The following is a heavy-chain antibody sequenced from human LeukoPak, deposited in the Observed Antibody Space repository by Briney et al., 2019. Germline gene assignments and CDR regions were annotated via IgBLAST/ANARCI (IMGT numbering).Heavy chain of an antibody. V-gene: IGHV1-69*04. CDR1: GYTFTSYA. Sequence: GASVKVSCKASGYTFTSYAISWVRQAPGQGLEWMGRIIPILGIANYAQKFQGRVTITADKSTSTAYMELSSLRSEDTAVYYCARVTGPYDSTDYWGQGTLVTVSS. CDR2: IIPILGIA. CDR3: ARVTGPYDSTDY. J-gene: IGHJ4*02. D-gene: IGHD3-22*01.